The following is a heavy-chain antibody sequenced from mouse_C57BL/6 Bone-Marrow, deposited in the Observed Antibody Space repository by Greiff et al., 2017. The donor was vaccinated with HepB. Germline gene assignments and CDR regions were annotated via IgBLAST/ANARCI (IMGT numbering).Heavy chain of an antibody. Sequence: EVKLQESGAELVRPGASVKLSCTASGFNIKDDYMHWVKQRPEQGLEWIGWIDPENGDTEYASKFQGKATITADTSSNTAYLQLSSLTSEDTAVYYCTTWSSYAMDYWGQGTSVTVSS. V-gene: IGHV14-4*01. J-gene: IGHJ4*01. CDR3: TTWSSYAMDY. CDR1: GFNIKDDY. D-gene: IGHD1-1*01. CDR2: IDPENGDT.